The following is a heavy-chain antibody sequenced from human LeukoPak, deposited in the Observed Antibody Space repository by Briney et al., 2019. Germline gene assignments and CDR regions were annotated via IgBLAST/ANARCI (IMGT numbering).Heavy chain of an antibody. D-gene: IGHD2-2*02. J-gene: IGHJ5*02. CDR2: IYTSGST. V-gene: IGHV4-4*07. CDR3: ARDPYCSSSSCYTNWFDP. Sequence: SETLSLTCTVSGGSLSSYYWSWIRQPAGKGLEWIGRIYTSGSTNYNPSLKSRVTMSVGTYKNQFSLKLSSVTAADTAVYYCARDPYCSSSSCYTNWFDPWGQGTLVTVSS. CDR1: GGSLSSYY.